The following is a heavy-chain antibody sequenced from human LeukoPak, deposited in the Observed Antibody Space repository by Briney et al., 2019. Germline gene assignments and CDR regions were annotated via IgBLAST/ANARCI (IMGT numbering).Heavy chain of an antibody. D-gene: IGHD3-22*01. CDR3: ARVHYHYDSSGPEWWFDP. CDR1: VGSFSGYS. J-gene: IGHJ5*02. Sequence: SETLSLSCAVYVGSFSGYSWSWIRQPPGKGLEWIGEINHSGSTNYNPSLKGRVTISVDTSKNQFSLKLTSVTAADTAVYYCARVHYHYDSSGPEWWFDPWGQGTLVSVSS. V-gene: IGHV4-34*01. CDR2: INHSGST.